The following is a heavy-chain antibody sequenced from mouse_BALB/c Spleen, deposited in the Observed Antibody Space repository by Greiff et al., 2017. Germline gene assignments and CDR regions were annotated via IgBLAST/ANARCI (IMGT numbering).Heavy chain of an antibody. V-gene: IGHV7-3*02. CDR2: IRNKANGYTT. CDR1: GFTFTDYY. Sequence: EVQVVESGGGLVQPGGSLRLSCATSGFTFTDYYMSWVRQPPGKALEWLGFIRNKANGYTTEYSASVKGRFTISRDNSQSILYLQMNTLRAEDSATYYCARGGEKKKLGLWYFDVWGAGTTVTVSS. D-gene: IGHD4-1*01. J-gene: IGHJ1*01. CDR3: ARGGEKKKLGLWYFDV.